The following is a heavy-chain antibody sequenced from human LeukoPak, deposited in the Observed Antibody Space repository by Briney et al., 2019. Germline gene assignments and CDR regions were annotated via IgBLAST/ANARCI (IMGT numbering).Heavy chain of an antibody. J-gene: IGHJ3*02. V-gene: IGHV3-21*01. CDR2: ISSSSSYI. D-gene: IGHD3-22*01. CDR1: GFTFSSYS. CDR3: ARDPRYDSSGPVDAFDI. Sequence: PGGSLRLSCAASGFTFSSYSMNWVRQAPGKGLEWVSSISSSSSYIYYADSVKGRFTISRDNAKNSLYLQMNSLRAEDTAVYYCARDPRYDSSGPVDAFDIWGQGTMVTVSS.